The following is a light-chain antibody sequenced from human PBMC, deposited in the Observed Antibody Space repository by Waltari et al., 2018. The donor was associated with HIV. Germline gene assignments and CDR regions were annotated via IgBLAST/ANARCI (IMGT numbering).Light chain of an antibody. V-gene: IGLV1-47*01. CDR1: NSNLGNNY. CDR2: INN. CDR3: ATWDDNLSGWV. Sequence: QSVLTQPPSAHATPGQRVTISCYGTNSNLGNNYVYWSQQLPGTAPKVFIYINNYRPSGVPDRFSGSKSGTSASLAISGLRSEDEADYYCATWDDNLSGWVFGGGTKLTVL. J-gene: IGLJ3*02.